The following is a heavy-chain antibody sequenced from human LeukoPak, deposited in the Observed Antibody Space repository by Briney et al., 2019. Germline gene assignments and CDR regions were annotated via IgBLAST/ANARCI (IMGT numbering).Heavy chain of an antibody. V-gene: IGHV1-2*02. CDR1: GYTLTDYY. CDR3: AREEQYNNFFDY. CDR2: INPNSGDT. D-gene: IGHD1/OR15-1a*01. J-gene: IGHJ4*02. Sequence: ASVKVSCKASGYTLTDYYIHWVRQAPGQGLEWMGWINPNSGDTTYAQKFQDRVTMTRDTSISSAYMDLSRLNSDDTAVYFCAREEQYNNFFDYWGPGTLVTVSS.